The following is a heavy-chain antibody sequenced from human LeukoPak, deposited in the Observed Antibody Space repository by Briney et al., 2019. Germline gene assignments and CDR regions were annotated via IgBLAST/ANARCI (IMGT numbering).Heavy chain of an antibody. CDR2: ISTDGGGT. V-gene: IGHV3-74*01. CDR3: ATPLDYYDTSDPHQGGD. J-gene: IGHJ4*02. D-gene: IGHD3-22*01. CDR1: GFTFSNYW. Sequence: GGSLRPSCAASGFTFSNYWMHWVRQVPGKGLVWISRISTDGGGTNYAESVKGRFTVSRDNAKNSLYLQMNSLRAEDTAVYYCATPLDYYDTSDPHQGGDWGQGTLVTVSS.